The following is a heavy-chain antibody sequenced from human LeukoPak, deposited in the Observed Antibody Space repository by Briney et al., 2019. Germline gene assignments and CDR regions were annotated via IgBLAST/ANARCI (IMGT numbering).Heavy chain of an antibody. CDR1: GYTFTSYG. V-gene: IGHV1-18*01. J-gene: IGHJ5*02. D-gene: IGHD3-22*01. Sequence: ASVKVSCKASGYTFTSYGISWVRQAPGQGLEWMGWISAYNGNTNYAQKLQGRVTMTTDTSTSTAYMELRSLRSDDTAVYYCARDRLQGAHGSSGHYDRWGQGTLVTVSS. CDR3: ARDRLQGAHGSSGHYDR. CDR2: ISAYNGNT.